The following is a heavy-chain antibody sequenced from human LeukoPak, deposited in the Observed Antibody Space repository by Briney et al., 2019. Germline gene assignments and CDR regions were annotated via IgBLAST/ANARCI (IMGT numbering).Heavy chain of an antibody. J-gene: IGHJ4*02. CDR2: ISAYNGNT. CDR1: GYTFTSYG. V-gene: IGHV1-18*01. Sequence: ASVKVSCKASGYTFTSYGISWVRQAPGQGLEWMGWISAYNGNTNYAQKLQGRVTMTTDTSTSTAYMELRSLRSDETAVYYCARVRTKRITIFGVVIPPDYWGQGTLVTVSS. CDR3: ARVRTKRITIFGVVIPPDY. D-gene: IGHD3-3*01.